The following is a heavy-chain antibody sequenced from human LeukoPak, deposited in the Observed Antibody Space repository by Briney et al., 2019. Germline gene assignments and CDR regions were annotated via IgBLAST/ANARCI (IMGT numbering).Heavy chain of an antibody. CDR3: ARARELLVSSFDY. Sequence: PGGPLRLSCAASGFTFSSYSMNWVRQAPGKGLEWVSSISSSSSYIYYADSVKGRFTISRDNAKNSLYLQMNSLRAEDTAVYYCARARELLVSSFDYWGQGTLVTVSS. CDR2: ISSSSSYI. CDR1: GFTFSSYS. V-gene: IGHV3-21*01. J-gene: IGHJ4*02. D-gene: IGHD1-26*01.